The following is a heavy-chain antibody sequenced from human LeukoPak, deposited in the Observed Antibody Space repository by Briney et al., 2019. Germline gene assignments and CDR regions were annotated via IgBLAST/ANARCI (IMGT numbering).Heavy chain of an antibody. CDR2: IYYDGSNK. CDR1: GFTFSNYG. Sequence: PGGSLRLSCAASGFTFSNYGMHWVRQAPGKGLEWVAVIYYDGSNKYYADSVKGRFTISRDNSKNTLYLQMNSLRAEDTAVNYCARGSSRAASKRFGMDVWGQGTTVTVSS. CDR3: ARGSSRAASKRFGMDV. D-gene: IGHD6-6*01. V-gene: IGHV3-33*01. J-gene: IGHJ6*02.